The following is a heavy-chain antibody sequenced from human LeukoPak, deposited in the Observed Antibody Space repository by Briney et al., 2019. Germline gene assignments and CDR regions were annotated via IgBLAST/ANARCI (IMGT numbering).Heavy chain of an antibody. CDR1: GFTFSSYA. D-gene: IGHD6-6*01. Sequence: GGSLRLSCAASGFTFSSYAMSWVRQAPGKGLEWVSGISYSGASTYYGDSVKGRFTISRDNADSTLYLQMNTLGAEDTAIYYCARSISSSSSFDYWGQGTLVTVSS. J-gene: IGHJ4*02. CDR2: ISYSGAST. CDR3: ARSISSSSSFDY. V-gene: IGHV3-23*01.